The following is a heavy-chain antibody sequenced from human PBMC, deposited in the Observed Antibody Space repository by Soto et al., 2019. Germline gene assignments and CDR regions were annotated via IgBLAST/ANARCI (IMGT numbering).Heavy chain of an antibody. CDR3: ATVYYDSRGYYRSGAHGAFDI. D-gene: IGHD3-22*01. J-gene: IGHJ3*02. CDR2: FDPEGGET. V-gene: IGHV1-24*01. Sequence: ASVKVSCKVSGYTLTELSMHWVRQAPGKGLEWMGGFDPEGGETIYAQKFQGRVTMIEDTSTDTAYMELSSLRFEDTAVYYCATVYYDSRGYYRSGAHGAFDIGGQGTMVTVSS. CDR1: GYTLTELS.